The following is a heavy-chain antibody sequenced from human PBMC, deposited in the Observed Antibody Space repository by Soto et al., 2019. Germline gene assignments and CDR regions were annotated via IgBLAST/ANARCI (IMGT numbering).Heavy chain of an antibody. CDR1: GGSISSYY. CDR2: IYYSGST. D-gene: IGHD6-13*01. V-gene: IGHV4-59*01. CDR3: ARAPAPLHSSSWYYFDY. J-gene: IGHJ4*02. Sequence: PSETLSLTCTVCGGSISSYYWSWIRQPPGKGLEWIGYIYYSGSTNYNPSLKSRVTISVDTSKNQFSLKLSSVTAADTAVYYCARAPAPLHSSSWYYFDYWGQGTLVTVSS.